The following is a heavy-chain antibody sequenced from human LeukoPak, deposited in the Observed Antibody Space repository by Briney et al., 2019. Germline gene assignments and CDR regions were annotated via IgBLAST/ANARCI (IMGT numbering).Heavy chain of an antibody. Sequence: SVKVSCKASGGTFSSYAISWVRQAPGQGLEWMGRIIPILGIANYAQKFQGRVTITADKSTSAAYMELSSLRSEDTAVYYCARPKYSSGYYFDYWGQGTLVTVSS. CDR3: ARPKYSSGYYFDY. J-gene: IGHJ4*02. V-gene: IGHV1-69*04. D-gene: IGHD6-19*01. CDR1: GGTFSSYA. CDR2: IIPILGIA.